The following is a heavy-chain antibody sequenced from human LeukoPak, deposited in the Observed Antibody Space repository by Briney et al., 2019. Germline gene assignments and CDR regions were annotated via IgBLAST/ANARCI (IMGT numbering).Heavy chain of an antibody. V-gene: IGHV3-74*01. D-gene: IGHD1-26*01. CDR1: RFTFSSYW. CDR3: ARDWDTDGMDV. CDR2: INNDGSST. Sequence: GGSLRLSCAASRFTFSSYWMHWVRQAPGKGLVWVSRINNDGSSTNYADSVKGRFTISRDNAKNTLYLQMNSLRAEDTAVYYCARDWDTDGMDVWGKGTTVTVSS. J-gene: IGHJ6*04.